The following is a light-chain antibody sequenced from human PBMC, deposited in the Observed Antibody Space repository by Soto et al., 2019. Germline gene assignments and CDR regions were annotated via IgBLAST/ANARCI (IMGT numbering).Light chain of an antibody. CDR2: EVH. V-gene: IGLV2-14*01. Sequence: QSALTQPASVSGSPGQSITIPCTGTSSDVGGYKYVSWYQQVPGKVPKLIISEVHNRPSGISNRFSGSKSGNTASLTISGLQSADEADYYCAAWDDSLTAVLFGGGTKLTVL. CDR3: AAWDDSLTAVL. J-gene: IGLJ3*02. CDR1: SSDVGGYKY.